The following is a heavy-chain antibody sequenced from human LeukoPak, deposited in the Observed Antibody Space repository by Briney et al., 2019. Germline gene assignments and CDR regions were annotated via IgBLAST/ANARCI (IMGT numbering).Heavy chain of an antibody. CDR3: AELGITMIGGV. Sequence: PGGSLRLSCGASGFTFTAYTINWVRQAPGKGLEWVSYISGSTTDIYYADSVKGRFTISRDNAKNSLYLQMNSLRAEDTAVYYCAELGITMIGGVWGKGTTVTISS. CDR1: GFTFTAYT. CDR2: ISGSTTDI. V-gene: IGHV3-21*01. J-gene: IGHJ6*04. D-gene: IGHD3-10*02.